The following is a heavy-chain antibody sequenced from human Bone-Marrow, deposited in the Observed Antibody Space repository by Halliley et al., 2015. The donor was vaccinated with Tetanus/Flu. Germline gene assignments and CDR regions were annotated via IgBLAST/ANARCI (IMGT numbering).Heavy chain of an antibody. CDR3: ARDAEVAAAADAFDT. D-gene: IGHD2-15*01. CDR1: GFTFSKYW. V-gene: IGHV3-7*03. J-gene: IGHJ3*02. CDR2: IKEDGSEI. Sequence: SLRLSCAASGFTFSKYWMSWVRQAPGKGLEWVANIKEDGSEIYYVDSVKGRFTISRDNTKNLMYLQMNSLRAEDTAMYYCARDAEVAAAADAFDTWGQGTMVTVSS.